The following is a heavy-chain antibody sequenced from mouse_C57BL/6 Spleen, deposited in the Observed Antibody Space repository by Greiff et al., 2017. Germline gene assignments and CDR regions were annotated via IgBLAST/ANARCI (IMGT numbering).Heavy chain of an antibody. CDR2: IDPSDSET. D-gene: IGHD4-1*01. Sequence: QVQLKQSGAELVRPGSSVKLSCKASGYTFTSYWMHWVKQRPIQGLEWIGNIDPSDSETHYNQKFKDKATLTVDKSSSTAYMQLSSLTSEDSAVYYCARDLTGPFAYWGQGTLVTVSA. CDR3: ARDLTGPFAY. CDR1: GYTFTSYW. J-gene: IGHJ3*01. V-gene: IGHV1-52*01.